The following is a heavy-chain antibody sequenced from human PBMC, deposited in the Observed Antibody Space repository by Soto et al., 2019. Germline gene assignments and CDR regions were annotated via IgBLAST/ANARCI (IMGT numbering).Heavy chain of an antibody. D-gene: IGHD3-16*02. J-gene: IGHJ3*02. CDR2: IYWDNDK. V-gene: IGHV2-5*02. Sequence: QITLKESGPTLVEPTQTLTLTCTFSGFSLTTRQVGVGWIRQPPGQALEWLAVIYWDNDKRYSPSLERRLTVTKDHSKNQVVLTMTNMEPMDTATYYCAHLMITYGGVIADDAFDIWGQGTMVTVSS. CDR3: AHLMITYGGVIADDAFDI. CDR1: GFSLTTRQVG.